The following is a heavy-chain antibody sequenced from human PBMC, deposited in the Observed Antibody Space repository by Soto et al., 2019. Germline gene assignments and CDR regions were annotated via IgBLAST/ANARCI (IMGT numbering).Heavy chain of an antibody. CDR1: GYTLTELS. Sequence: ASGKVSCNVSGYTLTELSMHWVRQAPGKGLEWMGGFDPEDGETIYAQKFQGRVTMTEDTSTDTAYMELSSLRSEDTAVYYCAPGHPIRLFWIGYYVGMDVWGQGTKVTVSS. D-gene: IGHD3-3*01. CDR2: FDPEDGET. V-gene: IGHV1-24*01. J-gene: IGHJ6*02. CDR3: APGHPIRLFWIGYYVGMDV.